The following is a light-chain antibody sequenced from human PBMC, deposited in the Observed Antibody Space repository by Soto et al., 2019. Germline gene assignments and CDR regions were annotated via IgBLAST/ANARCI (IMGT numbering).Light chain of an antibody. J-gene: IGKJ4*01. Sequence: EIVMTQSPVTLSVSPGERVTLSCRASQNIHNHMSWFLQKPGQTPRLLIYDAIIREADVLARFSGSWSGTEFTLTINSLQSEDFAVYYCQQYDAWTLTFGGGTKVDIK. CDR2: DAI. CDR1: QNIHNH. CDR3: QQYDAWTLT. V-gene: IGKV3-15*01.